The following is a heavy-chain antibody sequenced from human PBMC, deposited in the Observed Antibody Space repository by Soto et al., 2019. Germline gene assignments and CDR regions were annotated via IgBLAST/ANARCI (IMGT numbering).Heavy chain of an antibody. CDR3: ARGIHTCIYLFDF. V-gene: IGHV4-59*01. J-gene: IGHJ4*02. CDR1: VGSISIYY. Sequence: AETLSLTCIFSVGSISIYYWSWIRQTPGKGLEWIGYIYYTGTSNYNPSLKSRVTISLDTSKNQFYLNLNSVTAADTAVYYCARGIHTCIYLFDFWGQGTLVTVS. D-gene: IGHD3-16*01. CDR2: IYYTGTS.